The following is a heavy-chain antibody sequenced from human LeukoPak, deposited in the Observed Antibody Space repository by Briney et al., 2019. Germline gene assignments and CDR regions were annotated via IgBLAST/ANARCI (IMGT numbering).Heavy chain of an antibody. CDR1: GGSISSSSYY. CDR3: ARGYYSPQFDY. D-gene: IGHD3-22*01. J-gene: IGHJ4*02. Sequence: SETLSLTCTVSGGSISSSSYYWGWIRQPPGKGLEWIGSIYYSGSTYYNPSLKSRVTISVDTSKNQFSLKLSSVTAADTAVYYCARGYYSPQFDYWGQGTLVTVSS. CDR2: IYYSGST. V-gene: IGHV4-39*07.